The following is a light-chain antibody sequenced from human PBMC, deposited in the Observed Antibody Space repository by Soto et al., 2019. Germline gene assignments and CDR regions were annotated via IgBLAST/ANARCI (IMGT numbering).Light chain of an antibody. CDR1: ESVSSS. CDR2: GAS. V-gene: IGKV3-15*01. CDR3: QQYNKWRT. Sequence: EIVMTQSPATLSASPGERVTLSCRASESVSSSIAWYQQRTGQAPRLLIYGASTRATGIPARFSGSGSGTEFTLTISSLQSEDFAIYYCQQYNKWRTFGQGTKVEIK. J-gene: IGKJ1*01.